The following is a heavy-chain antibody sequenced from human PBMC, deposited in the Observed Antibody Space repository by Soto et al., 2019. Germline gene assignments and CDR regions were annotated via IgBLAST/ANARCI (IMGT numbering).Heavy chain of an antibody. CDR1: GFTFSSYW. Sequence: EVQLVESGGGLVQPGGSLRLSCAASGFTFSSYWMSWVRQAPGKGLEWVANIKQDGSEKYYVDSVKGRFTISRDNAKNSLYLQMNSLRAEDTAVYYCAREGSAGIAAAGPFDYWGQGTLVTVSS. V-gene: IGHV3-7*03. CDR3: AREGSAGIAAAGPFDY. J-gene: IGHJ4*02. D-gene: IGHD6-13*01. CDR2: IKQDGSEK.